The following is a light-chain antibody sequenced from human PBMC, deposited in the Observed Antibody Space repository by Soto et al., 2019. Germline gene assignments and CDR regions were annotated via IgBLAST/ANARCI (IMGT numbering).Light chain of an antibody. CDR2: GNS. CDR3: QSYDSSLSGFWV. CDR1: SSDVGSYNL. J-gene: IGLJ3*02. V-gene: IGLV1-40*01. Sequence: QSALTQPASVSGSPGQSITISCTGTSSDVGSYNLVSWYQQLPGTAPKLLIYGNSNRPSGVPDRFSGSKSGTSASLAITGLQAEDEADYYCQSYDSSLSGFWVFGGGTKLTVL.